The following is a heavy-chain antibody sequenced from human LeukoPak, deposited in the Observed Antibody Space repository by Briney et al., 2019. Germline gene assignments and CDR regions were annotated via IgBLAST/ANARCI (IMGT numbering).Heavy chain of an antibody. D-gene: IGHD6-19*01. CDR2: ISAYNGNT. Sequence: GASVKVSCKASGYTFTSYGISRVRQAPGQGLEWMGWISAYNGNTNYAQKLQGRVTMTTDTSTSTAYMELRSLRSDDTAVYYCARDNGYAAVAGSDFDYWGQGTLVTVSS. CDR1: GYTFTSYG. J-gene: IGHJ4*02. CDR3: ARDNGYAAVAGSDFDY. V-gene: IGHV1-18*01.